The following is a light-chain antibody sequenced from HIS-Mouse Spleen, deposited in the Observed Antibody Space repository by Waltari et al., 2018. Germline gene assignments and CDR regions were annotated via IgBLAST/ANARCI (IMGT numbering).Light chain of an antibody. Sequence: QSVLTQPPSASGTPGQRVTISCSGSSSNIGSTTVNWYQQLPGTAPKLLIYRDNQRPSGVPDRFSGSKSGTSASLAISGLQSEDEADYYCAAWDDSLNGTYVFGTGTKVTVL. CDR2: RDN. J-gene: IGLJ1*01. V-gene: IGLV1-44*01. CDR1: SSNIGSTT. CDR3: AAWDDSLNGTYV.